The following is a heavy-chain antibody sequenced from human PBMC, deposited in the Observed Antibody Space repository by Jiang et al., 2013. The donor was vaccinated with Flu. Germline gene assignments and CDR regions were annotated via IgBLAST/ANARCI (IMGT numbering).Heavy chain of an antibody. Sequence: EVQLLESGGGLVQPGGSLRLSYTASGFTFSNYAMSWVRQAPGKGLEWVAGISGSAGSTYYADSVKGRFTVSRDNSKNTLYLEMNSLRVEDAALYYCVKDTYYDILLGVWEGDYNYAMDV. CDR1: GFTFSNYA. J-gene: IGHJ6*01. CDR3: VKDTYYDILLGVWEGDYNYAMDV. V-gene: IGHV3-23*01. CDR2: ISGSAGST. D-gene: IGHD3-9*01.